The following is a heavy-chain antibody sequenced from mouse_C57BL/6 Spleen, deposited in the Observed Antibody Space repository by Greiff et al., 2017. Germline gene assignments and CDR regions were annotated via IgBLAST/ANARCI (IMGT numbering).Heavy chain of an antibody. CDR2: ISAGGSYT. D-gene: IGHD2-4*01. J-gene: IGHJ3*01. CDR1: GFTFSSYA. CDR3: ARGEDYDYAWFAY. V-gene: IGHV5-4*01. Sequence: EVQVVESGGGLVKPGGSLKLSCAASGFTFSSYAMSWVRQTPGKRLEWVATISAGGSYTYYPDNVKGRFTISRDNARNTLYLQMSHLKSEDTAVYYCARGEDYDYAWFAYWGQGTLVTVSA.